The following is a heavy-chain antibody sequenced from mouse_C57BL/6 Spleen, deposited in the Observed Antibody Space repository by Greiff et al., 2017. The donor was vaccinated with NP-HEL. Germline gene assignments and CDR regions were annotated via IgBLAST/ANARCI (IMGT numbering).Heavy chain of an antibody. Sequence: QVQLKESGPELVKPGASVKISCKASGYTFTDYYINWVKQRPGQGLEWIGWIFPGSGSTYYNEKFKGKATLTVDKSSSTAYMLLSSLTSEDSAVYFCARSGYDGYYPAWFAYWGQGTLVTVSA. J-gene: IGHJ3*01. D-gene: IGHD2-3*01. CDR3: ARSGYDGYYPAWFAY. CDR1: GYTFTDYY. V-gene: IGHV1-75*01. CDR2: IFPGSGST.